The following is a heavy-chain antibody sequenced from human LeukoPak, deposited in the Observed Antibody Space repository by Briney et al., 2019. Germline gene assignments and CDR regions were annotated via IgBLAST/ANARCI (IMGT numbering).Heavy chain of an antibody. CDR1: GFTFSSYA. V-gene: IGHV3-64D*06. Sequence: GGSLRLSCSASGFTFSSYAMHWVRQAPGKGLEYVSAISSNGGSTYYADSVKGRFTISRDNSKNTLYLQMSSLRSEDTAVYYCARDPGIAVAGTSYFDYWGQGTLVTVSS. D-gene: IGHD6-19*01. J-gene: IGHJ4*02. CDR2: ISSNGGST. CDR3: ARDPGIAVAGTSYFDY.